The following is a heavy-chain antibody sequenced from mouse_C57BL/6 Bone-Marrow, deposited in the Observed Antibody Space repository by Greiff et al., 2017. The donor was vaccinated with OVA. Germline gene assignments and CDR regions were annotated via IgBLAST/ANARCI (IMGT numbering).Heavy chain of an antibody. CDR3: ARPLYYGSSDDAMDY. CDR2: ISSGGSYP. J-gene: IGHJ4*01. Sequence: EVKLVESGGDLVKPGGSLKLSCAASGFTFRSYGMSWVRQTPDKRLEWVATISSGGSYPSSPASVKGRFTISRDNAKNTLYRQISILKSGSTAMYYCARPLYYGSSDDAMDYWGQGTSVTVSS. CDR1: GFTFRSYG. D-gene: IGHD1-1*01. V-gene: IGHV5-6*01.